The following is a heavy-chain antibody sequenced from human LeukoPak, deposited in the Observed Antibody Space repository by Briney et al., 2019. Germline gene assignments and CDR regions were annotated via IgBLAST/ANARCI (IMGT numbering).Heavy chain of an antibody. D-gene: IGHD4-23*01. CDR2: ISYDGSNK. Sequence: GGSLRLSCAASGFTFSSYWMSWVRQAPGKGLEWVAVISYDGSNKYYADSVKGRFTISRDNSKNTLYLQMNSLRAEDTAVYYCAREDYGGKPFDYWGQGTLVTVSS. CDR1: GFTFSSYW. CDR3: AREDYGGKPFDY. J-gene: IGHJ4*02. V-gene: IGHV3-30-3*01.